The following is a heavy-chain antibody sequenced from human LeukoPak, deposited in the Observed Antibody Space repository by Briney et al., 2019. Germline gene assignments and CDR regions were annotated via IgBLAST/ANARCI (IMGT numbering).Heavy chain of an antibody. CDR1: GGSISSGGYY. CDR2: IYYSGST. V-gene: IGHV4-31*03. D-gene: IGHD4-23*01. J-gene: IGHJ4*02. CDR3: ARTFGIGGNPDY. Sequence: SETLSLTCTVSGGSISSGGYYWSWIRQHPGKGLEWIGYIYYSGSTYYNPSLKSRVTISVDTSKNQFSLKLSSVTAADTAVYYCARTFGIGGNPDYWGQGTLVTVSS.